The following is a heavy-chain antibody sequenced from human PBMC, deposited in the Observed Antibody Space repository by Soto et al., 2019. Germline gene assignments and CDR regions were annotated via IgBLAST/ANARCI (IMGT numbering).Heavy chain of an antibody. J-gene: IGHJ4*02. CDR3: ARQGGDNYGDFDY. D-gene: IGHD5-18*01. V-gene: IGHV4-39*01. CDR2: SYFSGIT. CDR1: GGSISSTIYY. Sequence: QLQLQESGPGLVKPSETLSLTCTVSGGSISSTIYYWGWIRQSPGKGLECMGSSYFSGITYYNLSLKSRVTLSVDTSKSRFSLKLNSLTAADTAVYYCARQGGDNYGDFDYWGQGTLVSVSS.